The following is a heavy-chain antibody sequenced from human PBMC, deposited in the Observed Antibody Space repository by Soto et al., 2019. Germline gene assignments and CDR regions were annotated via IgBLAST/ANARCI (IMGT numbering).Heavy chain of an antibody. Sequence: EVQLLESGGGLVQPGGSLRLSCEVSGFSFDGYAMAWVRQVPGKGLEWVSAISGGGTDTFHGDSVKGRFTISRDNSRNTLYLQMNSLRVEDTAAYYCVKGGGYDFWNGYPNYFAYYGMDVWGQGTTVTVSS. J-gene: IGHJ6*02. CDR1: GFSFDGYA. CDR2: ISGGGTDT. CDR3: VKGGGYDFWNGYPNYFAYYGMDV. V-gene: IGHV3-23*01. D-gene: IGHD3-3*01.